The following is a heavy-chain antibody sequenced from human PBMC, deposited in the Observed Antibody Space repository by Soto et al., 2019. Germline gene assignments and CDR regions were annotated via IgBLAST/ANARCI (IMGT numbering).Heavy chain of an antibody. V-gene: IGHV4-39*01. CDR2: VYYSGRT. CDR3: ARQSSGYTYGGGFDY. D-gene: IGHD5-18*01. CDR1: GDSISSDSYY. Sequence: SETLSLTCTVSGDSISSDSYYWGWIRQPPGKGLECIGSVYYSGRTYYNPSLESRVTISVDTSKSQFSLNLRSVTAADTAVYYCARQSSGYTYGGGFDYWGQGTLVTVSS. J-gene: IGHJ4*02.